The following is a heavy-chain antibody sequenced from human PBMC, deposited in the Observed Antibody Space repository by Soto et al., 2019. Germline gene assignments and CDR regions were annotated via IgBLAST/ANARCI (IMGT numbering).Heavy chain of an antibody. CDR2: INHVGGT. CDR3: GRIRYQLSAKVLWLDH. CDR1: GGFLSESY. Sequence: SETLSLTCAVYGGFLSESYWTWIRQPPGKGLEWIGEINHVGGTNYNPSLKSRVTMSVDTSQNQFSLRLISVTAADTAMYFCGRIRYQLSAKVLWLDHGGQGTPLIVAS. D-gene: IGHD3-16*01. J-gene: IGHJ5*02. V-gene: IGHV4-34*01.